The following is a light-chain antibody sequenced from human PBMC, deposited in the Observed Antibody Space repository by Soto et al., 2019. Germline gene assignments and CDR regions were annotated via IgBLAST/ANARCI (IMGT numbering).Light chain of an antibody. CDR3: SSYTTSTTQV. Sequence: QSALTQPASVSGSPGQSITISYTGTSSDVGSYNYVSWYQQHPGKAPKLMIYEVRNRPSGVSDRFSGSKSGKTASLTIFGLQAEDEADYYCSSYTTSTTQVFGGGTQLTVL. CDR1: SSDVGSYNY. J-gene: IGLJ2*01. CDR2: EVR. V-gene: IGLV2-14*01.